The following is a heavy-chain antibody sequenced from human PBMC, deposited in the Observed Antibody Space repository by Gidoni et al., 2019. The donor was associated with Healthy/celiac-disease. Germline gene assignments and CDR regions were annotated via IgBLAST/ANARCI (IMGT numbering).Heavy chain of an antibody. V-gene: IGHV4-30-2*01. CDR2: IYHSVST. D-gene: IGHD3-10*01. Sequence: IRQPPGQGLEWIGYIYHSVSTYYNPSLKSLVTISVDRSKNQFSLKLSSVTAADTAVYDCARALRWKYGSGSYRYYYYYMDVWGKGTTVTVSS. J-gene: IGHJ6*03. CDR3: ARALRWKYGSGSYRYYYYYMDV.